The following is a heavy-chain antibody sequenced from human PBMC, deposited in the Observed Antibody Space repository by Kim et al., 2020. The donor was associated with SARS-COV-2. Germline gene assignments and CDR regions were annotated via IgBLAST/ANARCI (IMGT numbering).Heavy chain of an antibody. Sequence: ASVKVSCRASGYTFSTYGMSWVRQAPGQGLACMGWISAYNGKAKHEDKFKDRLTVTADTSTSTAYMELTSLRPDETAVYFCARVTLGSGRYHEPSYYFDSWGQGTVVSVSS. D-gene: IGHD3-10*01. CDR3: ARVTLGSGRYHEPSYYFDS. CDR1: GYTFSTYG. J-gene: IGHJ4*02. V-gene: IGHV1-18*04. CDR2: ISAYNGKA.